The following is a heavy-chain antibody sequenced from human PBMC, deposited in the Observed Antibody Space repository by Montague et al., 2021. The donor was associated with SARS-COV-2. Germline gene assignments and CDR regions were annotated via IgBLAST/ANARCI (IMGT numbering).Heavy chain of an antibody. V-gene: IGHV3-21*01. D-gene: IGHD3-9*01. J-gene: IGHJ4*02. Sequence: SLRLSCAASGFTFSSYSMNWVRQAPGKGLEWVSSISSSSSYVYYADSVKGRFTISRDNAKNSLYLQMNSLRAEDTAVCYCARDGVYDILTGYWTDWGQGTLVTVSS. CDR3: ARDGVYDILTGYWTD. CDR1: GFTFSSYS. CDR2: ISSSSSYV.